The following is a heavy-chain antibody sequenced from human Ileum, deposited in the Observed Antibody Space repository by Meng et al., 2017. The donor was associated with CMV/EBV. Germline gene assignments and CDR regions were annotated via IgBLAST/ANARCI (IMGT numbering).Heavy chain of an antibody. D-gene: IGHD3-16*01. Sequence: QGERQGQGPVLVQPSATLSPPCTGSVDSITSFYWSWIRQPAGKALEWIGRIYHGGSTNYNPSLKSRVTLSVDTSKNQFSMRLTSVTAADTAVYYCARGPGGFGDFNFDYWGQGTLVTVSS. CDR1: VDSITSFY. CDR3: ARGPGGFGDFNFDY. CDR2: IYHGGST. J-gene: IGHJ4*02. V-gene: IGHV4-4*07.